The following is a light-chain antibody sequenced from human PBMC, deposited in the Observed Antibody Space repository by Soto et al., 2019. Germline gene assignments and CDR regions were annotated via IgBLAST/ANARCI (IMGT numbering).Light chain of an antibody. CDR2: GAS. CDR3: QQYNNWPGT. Sequence: EIVITHSPATLSFSRVERATLSCRASQSVSSNLAWYQQKPGQAPRLLIYGASTRATGIPARFSGSGSGTEFTLTISSLQSEDFAVYYCQQYNNWPGTFGQGTKVDI. V-gene: IGKV3-15*01. CDR1: QSVSSN. J-gene: IGKJ1*01.